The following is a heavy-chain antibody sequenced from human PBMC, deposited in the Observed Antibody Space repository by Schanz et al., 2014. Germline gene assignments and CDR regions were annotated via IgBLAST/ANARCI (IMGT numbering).Heavy chain of an antibody. Sequence: QVQLVQSGAEVKKPGVSVRVSCKASGYSFTDYAIHWVRQAPGQGLEWMGWISGYNGDTNYAPKFQDRVTMTTDTSTGITSLELRNLKSDDTAVYYCARDRVSFVRGPLGVDWGQGTQVIVSS. J-gene: IGHJ4*02. V-gene: IGHV1-18*01. CDR3: ARDRVSFVRGPLGVD. CDR2: ISGYNGDT. D-gene: IGHD3-10*01. CDR1: GYSFTDYA.